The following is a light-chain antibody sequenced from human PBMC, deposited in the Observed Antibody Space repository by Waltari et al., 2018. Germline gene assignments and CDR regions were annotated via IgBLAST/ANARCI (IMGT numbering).Light chain of an antibody. CDR2: AAS. CDR1: QSISSY. V-gene: IGKV1-39*01. J-gene: IGKJ2*01. Sequence: DIQMTQSPYSLSASVGDRVTITCRASQSISSYLNWYQQKPGKAPKLLIYAASSLQSGVPSRFSGSGSGTDFTLTISSLQPEDFATYYCQQSYSTPPERTFGQGTKLEIK. CDR3: QQSYSTPPERT.